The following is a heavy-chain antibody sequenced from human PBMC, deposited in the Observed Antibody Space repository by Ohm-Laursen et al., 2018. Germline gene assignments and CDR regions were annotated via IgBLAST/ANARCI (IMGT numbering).Heavy chain of an antibody. V-gene: IGHV1-24*01. CDR1: GYGLSQVS. D-gene: IGHD4-17*01. Sequence: SVKVSCKVSGYGLSQVSMHWVRQAPGKGLEWMGGFDPEDGETVYAQEFEGRVTMTEDISSETAFLEVTSLRSEDTAVYYCATRRLPDYDDCVGRLYYYGLDVWGQGTTVIVSS. CDR3: ATRRLPDYDDCVGRLYYYGLDV. CDR2: FDPEDGET. J-gene: IGHJ6*02.